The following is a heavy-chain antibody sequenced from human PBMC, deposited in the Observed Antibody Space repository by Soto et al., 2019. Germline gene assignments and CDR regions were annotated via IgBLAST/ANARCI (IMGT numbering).Heavy chain of an antibody. CDR3: ARARAIGAAGISWFDP. J-gene: IGHJ5*02. V-gene: IGHV3-74*01. Sequence: EVQLVESGGGLVQPGGSLRLSCAASGFTFSSYWMHRVRQAPGKGLVWVSRINSDGSSTSYADSVKGRFTISRDNAKNTLYLQMNSLRAEDTAVYYCARARAIGAAGISWFDPWGQGTLVTVSS. CDR2: INSDGSST. CDR1: GFTFSSYW. D-gene: IGHD6-13*01.